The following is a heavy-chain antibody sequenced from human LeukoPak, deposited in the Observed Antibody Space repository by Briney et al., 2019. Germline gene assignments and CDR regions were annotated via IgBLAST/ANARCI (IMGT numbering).Heavy chain of an antibody. Sequence: ASVKVSCKASGYTFTSYGISWVRQAPGQGLEWMGWISAYNGNTDYAQKLQGRVTMTTDTSTSTAYMELRSLRSDDTAVYYCARDEGGGDIVVVPAATPFNYMDVWGKGTTVTVSS. V-gene: IGHV1-18*01. CDR3: ARDEGGGDIVVVPAATPFNYMDV. J-gene: IGHJ6*03. CDR2: ISAYNGNT. CDR1: GYTFTSYG. D-gene: IGHD2-2*01.